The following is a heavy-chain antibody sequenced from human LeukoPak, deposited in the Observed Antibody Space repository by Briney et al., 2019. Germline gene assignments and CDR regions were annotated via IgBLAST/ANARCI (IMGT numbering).Heavy chain of an antibody. Sequence: SETLSLTCAVSGYSISSGYYWGWIRQPPGKGLEWIGSIYHSGSTYYNPSLKSRVTISLDTSKNQFSLKLSSVTAADTAVYYCARRAAAAGIDYWGQGTLVTVSS. J-gene: IGHJ4*02. CDR3: ARRAAAAGIDY. CDR2: IYHSGST. CDR1: GYSISSGYY. V-gene: IGHV4-38-2*01. D-gene: IGHD6-13*01.